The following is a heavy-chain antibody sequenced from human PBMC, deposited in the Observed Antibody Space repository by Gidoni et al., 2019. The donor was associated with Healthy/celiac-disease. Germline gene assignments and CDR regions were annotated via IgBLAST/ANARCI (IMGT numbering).Heavy chain of an antibody. Sequence: QVQLVQSGAEVKESGSSVKVSCEAFGGTFSSYAISWVRQAPGQGLEWMGGISHIFGTANYAQKFQGRVTITADESTSTAYMELSSLRSEDTAVYYCASGYSGSYYWRDYWGQGTLVTVSS. D-gene: IGHD1-26*01. J-gene: IGHJ4*02. V-gene: IGHV1-69*01. CDR2: ISHIFGTA. CDR3: ASGYSGSYYWRDY. CDR1: GGTFSSYA.